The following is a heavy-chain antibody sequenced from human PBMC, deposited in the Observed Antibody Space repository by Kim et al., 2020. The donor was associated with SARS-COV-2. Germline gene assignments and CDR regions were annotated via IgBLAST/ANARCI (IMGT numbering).Heavy chain of an antibody. CDR1: GGSISSYY. J-gene: IGHJ4*02. V-gene: IGHV4-59*13. Sequence: SETLSLTCTVSGGSISSYYWSWIRQPPGKGLEWIGYIYYSGSTNYNPSLKSRVTISVDTSKNQFSLKLSSVTAADTAVYYCARGKRGPAGTDYWGQGTLVTVSS. D-gene: IGHD6-13*01. CDR2: IYYSGST. CDR3: ARGKRGPAGTDY.